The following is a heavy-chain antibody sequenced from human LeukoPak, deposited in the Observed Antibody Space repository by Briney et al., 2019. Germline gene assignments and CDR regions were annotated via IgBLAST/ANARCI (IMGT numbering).Heavy chain of an antibody. CDR3: ARYCSSTSCLTRYYFDY. D-gene: IGHD2-2*01. J-gene: IGHJ4*02. Sequence: ASVKVSCKASGYTFTSYGISWVRQAPGQGLEWMGWISAYNGNTNYAQKLQGRVTMTTDTSTSTAYMELRSLRSDDTAVYYCARYCSSTSCLTRYYFDYWGQRTLVTVSS. CDR2: ISAYNGNT. CDR1: GYTFTSYG. V-gene: IGHV1-18*01.